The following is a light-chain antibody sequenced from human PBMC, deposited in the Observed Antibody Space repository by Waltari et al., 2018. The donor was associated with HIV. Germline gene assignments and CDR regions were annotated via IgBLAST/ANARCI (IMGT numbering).Light chain of an antibody. Sequence: QSVLTQPPSASGTPGQKVTISCSGGTANIGANFVFWFQQFPGTAPKLLIYRDNRRHSGVPARFSGSKSGPSASLTISGLRSDDEAHYFCAVLDDTLGGGVFGGGTKLTVL. CDR1: TANIGANF. V-gene: IGLV1-47*01. CDR3: AVLDDTLGGGV. CDR2: RDN. J-gene: IGLJ2*01.